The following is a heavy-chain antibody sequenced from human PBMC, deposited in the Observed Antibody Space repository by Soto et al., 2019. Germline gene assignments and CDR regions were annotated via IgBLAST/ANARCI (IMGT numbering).Heavy chain of an antibody. CDR3: ARAYCSGGSCYNWFDP. J-gene: IGHJ5*02. V-gene: IGHV1-18*01. D-gene: IGHD2-15*01. Sequence: GASVKVSCKASGYTFTSYGISWVRQAPGQGLEWMGWISAYNGNTNYAQKLQGRVTMTTDTSTSTAYMELRSLRSDGTAVYYCARAYCSGGSCYNWFDPWGQGTLVTVSS. CDR1: GYTFTSYG. CDR2: ISAYNGNT.